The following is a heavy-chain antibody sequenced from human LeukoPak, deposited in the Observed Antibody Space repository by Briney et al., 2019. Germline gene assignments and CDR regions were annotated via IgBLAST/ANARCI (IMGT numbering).Heavy chain of an antibody. CDR1: GGTFSSYA. Sequence: GASVKVSCKASGGTFSSYAISWVRQAPGQGLEWMGGIIPIFGTANYAQKLQGRVTITADKSTSTAYMELSRLRSEDTAVYYCARRDSRGGYFDYWGQGTLVTVSS. V-gene: IGHV1-69*06. D-gene: IGHD6-13*01. J-gene: IGHJ4*02. CDR3: ARRDSRGGYFDY. CDR2: IIPIFGTA.